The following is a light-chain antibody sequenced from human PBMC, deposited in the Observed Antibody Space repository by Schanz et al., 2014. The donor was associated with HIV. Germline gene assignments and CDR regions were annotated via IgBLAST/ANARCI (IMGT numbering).Light chain of an antibody. V-gene: IGLV1-40*01. CDR1: SSNIGAGYD. CDR3: QSFDGSLGGVL. J-gene: IGLJ3*02. CDR2: GNT. Sequence: QSVLTQPPSVSGAPGQGVIISCTGSSSNIGAGYDVQWYQQLPGTAPKLLIYGNTNRPSGVPDRFSGSKSGTSASLTITGLQPEEEADYYCQSFDGSLGGVLFGGGTKLT.